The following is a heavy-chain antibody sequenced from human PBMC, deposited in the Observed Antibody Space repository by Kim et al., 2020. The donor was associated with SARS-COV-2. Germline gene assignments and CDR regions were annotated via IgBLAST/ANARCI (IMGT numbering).Heavy chain of an antibody. CDR3: AREREVSSGWTFDY. V-gene: IGHV3-33*05. J-gene: IGHJ4*02. CDR2: ISYDGSNK. CDR1: GFTFSSYG. Sequence: GGSLRLSCAASGFTFSSYGMHWVRQAPGKGLEWVAVISYDGSNKYYADSVKGRFTISRDNSKNTLYLQMNSLRAEDTAVYYCAREREVSSGWTFDYWGQGTLVTVSS. D-gene: IGHD6-19*01.